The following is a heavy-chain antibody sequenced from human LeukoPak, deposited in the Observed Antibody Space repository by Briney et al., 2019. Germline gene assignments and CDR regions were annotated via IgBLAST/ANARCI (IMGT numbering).Heavy chain of an antibody. CDR2: IYYSGST. Sequence: PSETLSLTCTVSGGSTSSNNYYWGWIRQPPGKGLEWIGSIYYSGSTYYNPSLKSRVTISVDTSKNQFSLKLSSVTAADTAVYYCARDPAYHVVVVAATPDFGFDYWGQGTLVTVSS. CDR1: GGSTSSNNYY. D-gene: IGHD2-15*01. V-gene: IGHV4-39*02. CDR3: ARDPAYHVVVVAATPDFGFDY. J-gene: IGHJ4*02.